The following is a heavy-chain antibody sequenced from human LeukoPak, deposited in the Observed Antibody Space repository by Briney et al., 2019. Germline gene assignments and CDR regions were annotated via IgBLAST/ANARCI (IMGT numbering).Heavy chain of an antibody. CDR2: INHSGST. J-gene: IGHJ3*02. Sequence: GTLRLSCAASGFTFRNCGMGWVRRAPGKGLEWIGEINHSGSTNYNPSLKSRVTISVDTSKNQFSLKLSSVTAADTAVYYCARSGYSFAFDIWGQGTMVTVSS. D-gene: IGHD5-18*01. CDR3: ARSGYSFAFDI. V-gene: IGHV4-34*01. CDR1: GFTFRNCG.